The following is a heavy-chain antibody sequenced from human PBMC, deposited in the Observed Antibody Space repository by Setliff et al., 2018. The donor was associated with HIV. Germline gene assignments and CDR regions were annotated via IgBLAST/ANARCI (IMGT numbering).Heavy chain of an antibody. J-gene: IGHJ5*02. CDR1: GYTFTSYA. V-gene: IGHV1-3*01. Sequence: ASVKVSCKASGYTFTSYAIHWVRRAPGQRLEWMGWINADNGDTRYSQKFQGRVTITRDTSATTAYMELSSLRSEDTAVYYCARGGAREYQLLYNYFDPWGQGTLVTVSS. CDR2: INADNGDT. CDR3: ARGGAREYQLLYNYFDP. D-gene: IGHD2-2*01.